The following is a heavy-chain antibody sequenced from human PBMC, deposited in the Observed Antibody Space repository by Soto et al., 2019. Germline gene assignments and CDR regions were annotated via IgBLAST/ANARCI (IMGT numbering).Heavy chain of an antibody. Sequence: EVQLVESGGGLVQPGGSLRLSCAASGFTFSSYWMSWVRQAPGKGLEWVANIKQDGSEKYYVDSVKGRFTISRDNDKNAMYLQMSSLRAEDTAVYYCARDLHYYYGMDVWGQGTTVTVSS. J-gene: IGHJ6*02. CDR3: ARDLHYYYGMDV. V-gene: IGHV3-7*01. CDR1: GFTFSSYW. CDR2: IKQDGSEK.